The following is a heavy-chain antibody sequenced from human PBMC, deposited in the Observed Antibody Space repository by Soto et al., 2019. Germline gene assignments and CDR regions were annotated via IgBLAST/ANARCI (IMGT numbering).Heavy chain of an antibody. J-gene: IGHJ4*02. CDR3: ARSPRSSPYFDY. CDR1: GYTFSNFW. D-gene: IGHD6-13*01. Sequence: WESLKISCQCSGYTFSNFWIAWVRQLPGKGLEYMGIIYPGDSETRYSPSFHGKVTISADRSIGTAYLQWSSLEASDSAFYFCARSPRSSPYFDYWGQGALVTVSS. CDR2: IYPGDSET. V-gene: IGHV5-51*01.